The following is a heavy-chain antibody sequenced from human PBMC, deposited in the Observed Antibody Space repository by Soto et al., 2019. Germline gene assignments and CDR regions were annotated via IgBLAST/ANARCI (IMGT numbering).Heavy chain of an antibody. V-gene: IGHV3-48*03. D-gene: IGHD3-3*01. Sequence: GASLRLACAASGFTFSSYEMNCVRQAPGKGLEWVSYISSSGSTIYYAESVKGRFTISRENAKNSLYLQMNSLRAEDTAVYYCAREGRDFGSARDLDYWGQGTLVTVSS. CDR3: AREGRDFGSARDLDY. CDR1: GFTFSSYE. J-gene: IGHJ4*02. CDR2: ISSSGSTI.